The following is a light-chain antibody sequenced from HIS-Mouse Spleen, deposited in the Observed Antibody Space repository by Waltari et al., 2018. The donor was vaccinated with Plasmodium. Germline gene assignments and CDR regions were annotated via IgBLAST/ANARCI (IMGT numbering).Light chain of an antibody. CDR3: CSYAGSSTYV. V-gene: IGLV2-23*01. J-gene: IGLJ1*01. Sequence: QSALTQPASVSGSPGQSITISCTGTRSDVGSSNLVPWYQQHPGKAPKLMIYEGSKRPSGVSNRFSGSKSGNTASLTISGLQAEDEADYYCCSYAGSSTYVFGTGTKVTVL. CDR1: RSDVGSSNL. CDR2: EGS.